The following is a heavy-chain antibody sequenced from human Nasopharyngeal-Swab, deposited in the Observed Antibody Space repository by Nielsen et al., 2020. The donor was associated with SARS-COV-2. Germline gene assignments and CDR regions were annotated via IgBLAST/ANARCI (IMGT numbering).Heavy chain of an antibody. J-gene: IGHJ4*02. D-gene: IGHD3-10*01. Sequence: SETLYLTCTVSGGSVSSGSYYWSWIRQPPGKGLEWIGYIYYSGSTNYNPSLKSRVTISVDTSKNQFSLKLSSVTAADTAVYYCARETYYYGSGSYRAFDYWGQGTLVTVSS. V-gene: IGHV4-61*01. CDR2: IYYSGST. CDR1: GGSVSSGSYY. CDR3: ARETYYYGSGSYRAFDY.